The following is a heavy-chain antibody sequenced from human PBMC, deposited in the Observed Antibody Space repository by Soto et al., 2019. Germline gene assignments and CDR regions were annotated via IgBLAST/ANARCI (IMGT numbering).Heavy chain of an antibody. CDR1: VGPIRSYY. V-gene: IGHV4-59*08. Sequence: KPSGTLALTCTFSVGPIRSYYLGLIRQPPGKGLEWIGDIYYSWSTNHNPPPQSRVTISVDTSKNPFSPKPEPVTPPNPAGLYRARHEWFAPWGQGTLVPVSS. CDR2: IYYSWST. J-gene: IGHJ5*02. CDR3: ARHEWFAP.